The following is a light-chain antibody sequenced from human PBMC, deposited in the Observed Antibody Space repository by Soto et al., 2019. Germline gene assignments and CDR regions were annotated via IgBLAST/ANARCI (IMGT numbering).Light chain of an antibody. V-gene: IGKV1-39*01. CDR3: QQSYRNPLN. Sequence: IQRTQSPSYLSASVGDRATIMCRASQSISSYLGWYQQKPGQAPKCLIYAASTLQSGVPSRFSGSGSGTDFTLTISNLQPEDFATYYCQQSYRNPLNFGGGTKVDIK. CDR1: QSISSY. J-gene: IGKJ4*01. CDR2: AAS.